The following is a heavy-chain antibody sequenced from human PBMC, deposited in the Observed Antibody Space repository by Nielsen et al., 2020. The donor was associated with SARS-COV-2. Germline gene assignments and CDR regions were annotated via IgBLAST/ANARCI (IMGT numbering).Heavy chain of an antibody. CDR3: ARDLSGAVAVPGGFDY. V-gene: IGHV7-4-1*02. Sequence: ASVKVSCKASGYTFTGYAMNWVRQAPGQGLEWMGWINTNTGNPAYAQGFTGRFVFSLDTSVSTAYLQISSLKAEDTAVYYCARDLSGAVAVPGGFDYWGQGTLVTVSS. CDR2: INTNTGNP. J-gene: IGHJ4*02. D-gene: IGHD6-19*01. CDR1: GYTFTGYA.